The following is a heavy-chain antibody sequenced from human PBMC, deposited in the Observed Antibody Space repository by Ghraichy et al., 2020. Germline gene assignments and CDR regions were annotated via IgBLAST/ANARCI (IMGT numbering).Heavy chain of an antibody. CDR3: ARRGRGYSLYYYGLDV. CDR2: VHYTGGS. J-gene: IGHJ6*02. D-gene: IGHD5-18*01. Sequence: SETLSLICSVSGGSIRPHYWSWIRQPPGKGLEWIGYVHYTGGSDYDPSLKSRVSISVDTSKNQFSLTLTSVTAADTAVYYCARRGRGYSLYYYGLDVWGRGTTFTVSS. V-gene: IGHV4-59*08. CDR1: GGSIRPHY.